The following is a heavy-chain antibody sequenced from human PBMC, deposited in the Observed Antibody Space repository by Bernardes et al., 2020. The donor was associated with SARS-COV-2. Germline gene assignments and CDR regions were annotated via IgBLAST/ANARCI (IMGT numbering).Heavy chain of an antibody. V-gene: IGHV3-53*01. J-gene: IGHJ4*02. D-gene: IGHD3-10*01. Sequence: GGSLRLSRAASGFSVSTDFMGWVRQAPGRGLEWITLISSGGIIYYTDSVKGRFTISRDISKNTLHLQMNNLRAEDTAVYYCAFGRGGYWGQGTLVTVSS. CDR2: ISSGGII. CDR1: GFSVSTDF. CDR3: AFGRGGY.